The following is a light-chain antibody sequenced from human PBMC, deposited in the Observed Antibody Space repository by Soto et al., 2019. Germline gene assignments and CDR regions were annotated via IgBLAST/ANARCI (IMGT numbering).Light chain of an antibody. J-gene: IGKJ1*01. CDR3: RQYYRKQT. Sequence: DIVMTQSPDSLAVSLGERATINCKSSQSVLYSSNNKNYLAWYKQKPGQPPKLLIYWASPRQSGVPDRFSGSECETDFSLSIRSLQGEGVVVYYCRQYYRKQTFRQGTKVDI. CDR2: WAS. CDR1: QSVLYSSNNKNY. V-gene: IGKV4-1*01.